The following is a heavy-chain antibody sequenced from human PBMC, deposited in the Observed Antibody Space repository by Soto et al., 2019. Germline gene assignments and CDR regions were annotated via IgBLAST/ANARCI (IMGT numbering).Heavy chain of an antibody. J-gene: IGHJ4*02. CDR1: GGSISSGGYS. V-gene: IGHV4-30-2*01. CDR3: ARGGGFLGY. D-gene: IGHD3-10*01. CDR2: ISHTGST. Sequence: PSETLSLTCAASGGSISSGGYSWSWIRQPPGKGLEWIGYISHTGSTYYNPSLKSRVTISVDRSKNQFSLKLSSVTAADKAVYYCARGGGFLGYWGQGTLVTVSS.